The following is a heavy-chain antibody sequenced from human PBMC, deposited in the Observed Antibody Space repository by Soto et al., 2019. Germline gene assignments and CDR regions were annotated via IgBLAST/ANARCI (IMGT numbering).Heavy chain of an antibody. D-gene: IGHD3-22*01. CDR3: ARGPHDSSGYEAFDI. J-gene: IGHJ3*02. V-gene: IGHV1-69*13. CDR1: GGTFSSYA. Sequence: AASVKVSCKASGGTFSSYAISWVRQAPGQGLEWMGGIIPIFGTANYAQKFQGRVTITADESTSTAYMELRSLRSDDTAVYYCARGPHDSSGYEAFDIWGQGTMVTVSS. CDR2: IIPIFGTA.